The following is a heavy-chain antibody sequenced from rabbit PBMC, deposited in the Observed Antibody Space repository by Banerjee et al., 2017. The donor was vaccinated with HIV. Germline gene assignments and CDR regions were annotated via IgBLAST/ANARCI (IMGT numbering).Heavy chain of an antibody. Sequence: QSLEESGGDLVKPGASLTLTCTASGFSFSYTTLCWVRQAPGKGLEWIACIYTGSGSTYYASWAKGRFTISKTSSTTVTLQMTSLTAADTATYFCARSTSGYDIGDLWGPGTLVTVS. CDR2: IYTGSGST. CDR1: GFSFSYTT. J-gene: IGHJ6*01. V-gene: IGHV1S40*01. D-gene: IGHD1-1*01. CDR3: ARSTSGYDIGDL.